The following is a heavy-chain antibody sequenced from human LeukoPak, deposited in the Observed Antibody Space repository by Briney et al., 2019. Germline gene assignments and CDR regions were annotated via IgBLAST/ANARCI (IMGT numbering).Heavy chain of an antibody. V-gene: IGHV4-4*07. CDR3: ARDREYYDSSGYYYEKGYYYYYMDV. CDR2: IYTSGST. CDR1: GGSISSHY. J-gene: IGHJ6*03. Sequence: SETLSLTCTVSGGSISSHYWSWIRQPPGKGLEWIGRIYTSGSTNYNPSLKSRVTMSVDTSKNQFSLKLSSVTAADTAVYYCARDREYYDSSGYYYEKGYYYYYMDVWGKGTTVTVSS. D-gene: IGHD3-22*01.